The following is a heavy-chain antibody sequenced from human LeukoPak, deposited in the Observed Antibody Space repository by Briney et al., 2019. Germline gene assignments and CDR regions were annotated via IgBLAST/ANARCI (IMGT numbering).Heavy chain of an antibody. D-gene: IGHD6-13*01. Sequence: GTSLRLSCAASGFTFSGYSMNWVRQAPGKGLEWVSYLGPSSNAIHYADSVKGRFTISRDNAKNSLYLQMNSLRDDDTAVYYCAGAAYASSPDYWGQGTLVTASS. J-gene: IGHJ4*02. CDR1: GFTFSGYS. CDR2: LGPSSNAI. V-gene: IGHV3-48*02. CDR3: AGAAYASSPDY.